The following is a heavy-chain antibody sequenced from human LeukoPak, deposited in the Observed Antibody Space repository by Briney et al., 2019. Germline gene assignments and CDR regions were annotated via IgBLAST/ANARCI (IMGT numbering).Heavy chain of an antibody. CDR3: ARDQAVVDNYGDYATHFDY. Sequence: PGGSLRLYCAASGFTFDDYGMSWVRQAPGKGLEWVSGINWNGRSTRYADSVKGRFTISRDNAKNSLYLQMNSLRAEDTAVYYCARDQAVVDNYGDYATHFDYWGQGTLVTVSS. CDR2: INWNGRST. CDR1: GFTFDDYG. J-gene: IGHJ4*02. D-gene: IGHD4-17*01. V-gene: IGHV3-20*04.